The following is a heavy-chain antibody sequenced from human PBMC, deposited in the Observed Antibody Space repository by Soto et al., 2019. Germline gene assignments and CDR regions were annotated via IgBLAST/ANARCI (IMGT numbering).Heavy chain of an antibody. CDR2: ISSSSSYI. CDR3: ARPGGIETGYFDC. Sequence: GGSLRLSCAASGFTFSSYSMNWVRQAPGKGLEWVSSISSSSSYIYYADSVKGRFTISRDNAKNSLYLQMNSLRAEDTAVYYCARPGGIETGYFDCWGQGALGTISS. V-gene: IGHV3-21*01. J-gene: IGHJ4*02. CDR1: GFTFSSYS. D-gene: IGHD1-26*01.